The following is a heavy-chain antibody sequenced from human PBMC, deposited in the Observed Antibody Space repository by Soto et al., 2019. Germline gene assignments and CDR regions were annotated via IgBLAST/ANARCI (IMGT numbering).Heavy chain of an antibody. D-gene: IGHD6-19*01. CDR3: AKGPRGGWYDPHYYYMDV. J-gene: IGHJ6*03. Sequence: EVQLLESGGGLVQPGGSLRLSCAASGFTFSSDAMSWVRQAAGKGLEWVSAISGSGGSTYYAASVKGRFTISRDNSKNPLYLQMNSLRAEDTAVYYCAKGPRGGWYDPHYYYMDVSGKGTTVTVS. CDR2: ISGSGGST. V-gene: IGHV3-23*01. CDR1: GFTFSSDA.